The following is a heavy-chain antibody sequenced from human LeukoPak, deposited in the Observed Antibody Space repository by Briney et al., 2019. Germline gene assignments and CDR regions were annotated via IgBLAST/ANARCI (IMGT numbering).Heavy chain of an antibody. D-gene: IGHD1-26*01. CDR3: ARVGRRIFDAFDI. J-gene: IGHJ3*02. V-gene: IGHV4-39*01. CDR1: GGSISSSSYY. CDR2: IYYSGST. Sequence: SETLSLTCTVSGGSISSSSYYWGWIRQPPGKGLEWIGSIYYSGSTYYNPSLKSRVTISVDTSKNQFSLKLSSVTAADTAVYYCARVGRRIFDAFDIWGQGTMVTVSS.